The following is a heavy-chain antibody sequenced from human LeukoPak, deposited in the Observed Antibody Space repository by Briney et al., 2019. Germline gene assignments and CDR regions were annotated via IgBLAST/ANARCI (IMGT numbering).Heavy chain of an antibody. J-gene: IGHJ6*02. CDR1: GFTFDDYA. D-gene: IGHD3-10*01. V-gene: IGHV3-9*01. Sequence: PGGSLRLSCAASGFTFDDYAMHWVWQAPGKGLEWVSGISWNSGSIGYADSVKGRFTISGDNAKNSLYLQMNSLRAEDTALYYCAKDMGHLYGSGEYYYYYGMDVWGQGTTVTVSS. CDR2: ISWNSGSI. CDR3: AKDMGHLYGSGEYYYYYGMDV.